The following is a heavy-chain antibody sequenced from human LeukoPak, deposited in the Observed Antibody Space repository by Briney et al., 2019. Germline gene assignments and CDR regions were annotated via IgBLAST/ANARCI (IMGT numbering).Heavy chain of an antibody. CDR3: ARLLDYDSSGDPDIFDV. D-gene: IGHD3-22*01. V-gene: IGHV4-59*11. Sequence: PSETLSLTCTASGGSMNSHYWSWIRQPPGKGLEWIGFIFYTGRTRYNPSLRSRVIILADTSKNDFSLKLASVTAADTAVYYCARLLDYDSSGDPDIFDVWGQGIMVTVSS. J-gene: IGHJ3*01. CDR2: IFYTGRT. CDR1: GGSMNSHY.